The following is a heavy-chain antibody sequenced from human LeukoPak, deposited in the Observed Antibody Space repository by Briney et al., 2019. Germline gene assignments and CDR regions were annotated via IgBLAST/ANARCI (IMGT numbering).Heavy chain of an antibody. D-gene: IGHD1-26*01. V-gene: IGHV3-23*01. CDR3: AKGGKWDVTPFDY. CDR2: ISGGGGST. CDR1: GFTFTSYS. J-gene: IGHJ4*02. Sequence: GGSLGLSCAAPGFTFTSYSMNWVRQAPGKGLEWVSTISGGGGSTYYADSVKGRFTISRDNPKNTLYLQVNSLRAEDTAVYYCAKGGKWDVTPFDYWGQGTLVTVSS.